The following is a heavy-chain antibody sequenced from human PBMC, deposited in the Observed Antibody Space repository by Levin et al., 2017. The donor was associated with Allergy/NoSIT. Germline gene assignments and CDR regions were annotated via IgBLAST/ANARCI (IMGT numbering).Heavy chain of an antibody. CDR3: ANDAGFSSGSDYFDY. CDR1: GFTFSSYD. CDR2: ISGSGGST. J-gene: IGHJ4*02. D-gene: IGHD6-19*01. V-gene: IGHV3-23*01. Sequence: PGGSLRLSCAASGFTFSSYDMSWVRQAPGEGLEWVSSISGSGGSTYYADSVKGRFTISRDNSKNTLYLQMISLRAEDTAVYFCANDAGFSSGSDYFDYWGQGTLVTVSS.